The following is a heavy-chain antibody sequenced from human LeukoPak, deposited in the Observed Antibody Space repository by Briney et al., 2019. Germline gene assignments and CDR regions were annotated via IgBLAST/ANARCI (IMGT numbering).Heavy chain of an antibody. CDR2: IKSKTDGGTT. V-gene: IGHV3-15*01. CDR3: TTDLRYYDSSGGDY. D-gene: IGHD3-22*01. J-gene: IGHJ4*02. Sequence: GKSLRLSCAASGFTFSNAWMSWVRQAPGKGLEWVGRIKSKTDGGTTDYAAPVKGRFTISRDDSKNTLYLQMNSLKTEDTAVYYCTTDLRYYDSSGGDYWGQGTLVTVSS. CDR1: GFTFSNAW.